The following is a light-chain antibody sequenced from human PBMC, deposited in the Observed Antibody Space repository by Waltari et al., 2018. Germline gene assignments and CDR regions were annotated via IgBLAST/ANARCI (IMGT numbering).Light chain of an antibody. CDR3: CSYAGSYVI. J-gene: IGLJ2*01. Sequence: QSALTQPRPVSGSPGQSVTISCTGTSRDVGGYDYVSWYQQHPGKAPKLMLYDVSKRPSGVPGRFSGSKSGNTAALTSSGLQAEDEADYYCCSYAGSYVIFGGGTKLTGL. V-gene: IGLV2-11*01. CDR1: SRDVGGYDY. CDR2: DVS.